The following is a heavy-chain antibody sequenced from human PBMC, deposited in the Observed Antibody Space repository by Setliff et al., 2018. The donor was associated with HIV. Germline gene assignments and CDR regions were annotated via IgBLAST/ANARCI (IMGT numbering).Heavy chain of an antibody. CDR3: ASEKKAWSVSDSFYEY. J-gene: IGHJ4*02. V-gene: IGHV4-39*07. CDR2: MHHSGST. CDR1: GDSITSNSYY. Sequence: PSETLSLTCTVSGDSITSNSYYWGWIRQSPGKGLEWIGTMHHSGSTYYNPSLKSRVAISVDTSKKKFSLKLTSMTATDTAVYYCASEKKAWSVSDSFYEYWGQGVPVTVSS. D-gene: IGHD3-3*01.